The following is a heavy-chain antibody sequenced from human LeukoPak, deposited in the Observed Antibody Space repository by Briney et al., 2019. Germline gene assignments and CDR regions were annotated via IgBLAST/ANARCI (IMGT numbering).Heavy chain of an antibody. CDR3: ARGYGVVPVSPAGNWFDP. J-gene: IGHJ5*02. CDR2: INHSGST. V-gene: IGHV4-34*01. Sequence: SETLSLTCAVYGVSFSGYYWSWIRQPPGKGLEGMGEINHSGSTNYNPSLKSRVTISVDTSKNQFSLKLSSVTAADTAVYYCARGYGVVPVSPAGNWFDPWGQGTLVTVSS. D-gene: IGHD4-17*01. CDR1: GVSFSGYY.